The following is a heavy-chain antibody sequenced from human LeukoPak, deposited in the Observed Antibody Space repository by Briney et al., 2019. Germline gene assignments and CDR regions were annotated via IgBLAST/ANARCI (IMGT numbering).Heavy chain of an antibody. Sequence: GSVKVSCKASGYSFTDYYIHWVRQAPGQGLEWMGWISTYNGNTNYAQELQDRVTMTTDTSTSTAYMELRSLRSDDTAVYYCARGSSTWDSWGQGTLVTVSS. CDR3: ARGSSTWDS. CDR2: ISTYNGNT. D-gene: IGHD6-13*01. J-gene: IGHJ4*02. CDR1: GYSFTDYY. V-gene: IGHV1-18*04.